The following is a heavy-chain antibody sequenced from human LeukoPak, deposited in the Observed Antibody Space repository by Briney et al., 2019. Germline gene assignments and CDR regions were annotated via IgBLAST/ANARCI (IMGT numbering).Heavy chain of an antibody. D-gene: IGHD4-17*01. J-gene: IGHJ4*02. V-gene: IGHV5-51*01. CDR1: GYSFTSYW. CDR3: ARASMTTVTAFDY. CDR2: IYPGDSDT. Sequence: GESLKISCKGSGYSFTSYWIGWVRQMPGKGLEWMGIIYPGDSDTRYSPSFQGQVTISADKSITPAYLQWSSLKASDTAMYYCARASMTTVTAFDYWGQGTLVTVSS.